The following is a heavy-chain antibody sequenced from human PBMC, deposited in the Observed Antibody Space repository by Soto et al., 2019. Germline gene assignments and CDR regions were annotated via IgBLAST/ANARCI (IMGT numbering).Heavy chain of an antibody. CDR3: AKDVDYGGNSGHFDY. D-gene: IGHD4-17*01. CDR1: GFTFSSYA. Sequence: EVQLLESGGGLVQPGGSLRLSCAASGFTFSSYAMSWVRQAPGKGLEWVSAISGSGGSTYYADSVKGRITISRDNSKNTRYLQMNSLRAEDTAVYYCAKDVDYGGNSGHFDYWGQGTLVTVSS. V-gene: IGHV3-23*01. CDR2: ISGSGGST. J-gene: IGHJ4*02.